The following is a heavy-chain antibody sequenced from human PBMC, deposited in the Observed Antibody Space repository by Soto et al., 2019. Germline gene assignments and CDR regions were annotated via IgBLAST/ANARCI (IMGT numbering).Heavy chain of an antibody. J-gene: IGHJ3*02. D-gene: IGHD3-22*01. Sequence: GASVKVSCKASGGTFSRYAISWGRQAPGQRLEWMGGIIPIFGTANYAQKFQGRVTITADESTSTAYMELSSLRSEDTAVYYCARVRITMIVVVSNDAFDIWGQGTMVTVSS. CDR3: ARVRITMIVVVSNDAFDI. CDR1: GGTFSRYA. CDR2: IIPIFGTA. V-gene: IGHV1-69*13.